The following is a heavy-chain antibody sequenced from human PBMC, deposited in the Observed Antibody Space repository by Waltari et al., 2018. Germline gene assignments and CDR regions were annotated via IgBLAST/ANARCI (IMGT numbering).Heavy chain of an antibody. D-gene: IGHD3-16*02. CDR2: ISGSGPTP. J-gene: IGHJ4*02. CDR1: GFSFMGFA. CDR3: AKGSRGYTNYFFDS. Sequence: EVQLLESAGGLVQPGEALRLSCAASGFSFMGFAMTWVRQAPGEGRGGVASISGSGPTPFYADSVKGRFTIVRDNSRDTVYLQMNSLRVDDSAVYYCAKGSRGYTNYFFDSWGQGTLVSVSS. V-gene: IGHV3-23*01.